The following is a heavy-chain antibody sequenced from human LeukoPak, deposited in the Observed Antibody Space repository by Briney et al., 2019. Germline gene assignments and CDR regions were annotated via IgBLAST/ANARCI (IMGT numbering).Heavy chain of an antibody. CDR2: IYTSGST. CDR3: AREIAAAGLDY. V-gene: IGHV4-61*02. Sequence: SETLSLTCTVSGGSISSGSYYWSWIRQPAGKGLEWIGRIYTSGSTNYNPSLKSRVTISVDTSKNQFSLKLSSVTAADTAVYYCAREIAAAGLDYWGQGTLVTVSS. D-gene: IGHD6-25*01. CDR1: GGSISSGSYY. J-gene: IGHJ4*02.